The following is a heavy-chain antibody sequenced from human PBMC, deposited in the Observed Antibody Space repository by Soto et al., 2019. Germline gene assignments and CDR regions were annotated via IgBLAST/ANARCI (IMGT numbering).Heavy chain of an antibody. J-gene: IGHJ6*02. Sequence: GESLNICCKGSGYIFTSHWISGGRQMPGKGLEWMGRIDPSDSYTNYSPSFQGHVTISADKSISTAYLQWSSLKASDTAMYYCARRPWNYGMDVWGQGTTVTVSS. CDR1: GYIFTSHW. CDR3: ARRPWNYGMDV. D-gene: IGHD5-12*01. CDR2: IDPSDSYT. V-gene: IGHV5-10-1*01.